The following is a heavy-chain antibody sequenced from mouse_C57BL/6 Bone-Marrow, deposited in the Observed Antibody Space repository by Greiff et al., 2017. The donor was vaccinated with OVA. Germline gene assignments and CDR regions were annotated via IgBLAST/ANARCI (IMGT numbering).Heavy chain of an antibody. CDR2: IDPETGGT. V-gene: IGHV1-15*01. CDR3: TRAGRLGAWFAY. CDR1: GYTFTDYE. Sequence: QVQLQQSGAELVRPGASVTLSCKASGYTFTDYEMHWVKQTPVHGLEWIGAIDPETGGTAYNQKFKGKAILTADKSSSTAYMELRSLTSEDSAVYYCTRAGRLGAWFAYWGQGTLVTVSA. J-gene: IGHJ3*01. D-gene: IGHD2-4*01.